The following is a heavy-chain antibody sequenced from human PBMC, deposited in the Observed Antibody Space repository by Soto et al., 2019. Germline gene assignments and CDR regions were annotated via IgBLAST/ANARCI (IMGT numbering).Heavy chain of an antibody. J-gene: IGHJ4*02. CDR3: AKDRYCSSTSCYAGFDY. CDR1: GFTFSAYA. V-gene: IGHV3-23*01. D-gene: IGHD2-2*01. Sequence: EVQLLESGGGLVQPGGSLRLSCVGSGFTFSAYAMSWVRQAPGKGLEWVSLTNGSGGKTFYADSVRCRFTVARDNSKSTLFLQVNSLRADDTAMYYCAKDRYCSSTSCYAGFDYWGQGILVAVSS. CDR2: TNGSGGKT.